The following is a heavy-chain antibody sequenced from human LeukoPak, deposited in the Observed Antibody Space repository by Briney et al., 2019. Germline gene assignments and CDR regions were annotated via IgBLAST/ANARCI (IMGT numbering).Heavy chain of an antibody. V-gene: IGHV1-2*02. J-gene: IGHJ3*02. Sequence: GASVKVSCKASGYTFSGYYMHWVRQAPGQGLEWMGWINPNSGGTNYAQKFQGRVTMTRDTSISTAYMELSRLRSDDTAVYYCARWDRGYYLYAFDIWGQGTMVTVSS. D-gene: IGHD1-26*01. CDR1: GYTFSGYY. CDR3: ARWDRGYYLYAFDI. CDR2: INPNSGGT.